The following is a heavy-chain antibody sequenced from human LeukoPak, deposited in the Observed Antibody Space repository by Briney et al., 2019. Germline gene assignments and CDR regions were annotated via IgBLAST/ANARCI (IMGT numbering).Heavy chain of an antibody. V-gene: IGHV6-1*01. D-gene: IGHD2-15*01. CDR1: GDSVSSNSAA. CDR3: ARDGGYCSGGSCLNWFDP. Sequence: SQTLSLTCAISGDSVSSNSAAWSWIRQSPSRGLEWLGRTYYRSKWYNDYAVSVKSRITINPDTSKNQFSLQLNSVTPEDTAVYYCARDGGYCSGGSCLNWFDPWGQGTLVTVSS. CDR2: TYYRSKWYN. J-gene: IGHJ5*02.